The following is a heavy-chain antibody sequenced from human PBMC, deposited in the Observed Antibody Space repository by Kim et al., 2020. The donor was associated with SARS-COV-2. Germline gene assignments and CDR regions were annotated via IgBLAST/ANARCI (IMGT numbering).Heavy chain of an antibody. Sequence: GGSLRLSCAASGFTFSSYWMSWVRQAPGKGLEWVANIKQDGSEKYYVDSVKGRFTISRDNAKNSLYLQMNSLRAEDTAVYYCARSHSSGWFYPERGDCYYPFGDWGQGTLVTVSS. D-gene: IGHD2-21*02. CDR2: IKQDGSEK. J-gene: IGHJ4*02. CDR1: GFTFSSYW. CDR3: ARSHSSGWFYPERGDCYYPFGD. V-gene: IGHV3-7*01.